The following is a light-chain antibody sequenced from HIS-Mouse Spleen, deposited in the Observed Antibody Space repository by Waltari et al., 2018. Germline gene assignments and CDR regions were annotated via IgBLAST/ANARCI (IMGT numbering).Light chain of an antibody. CDR3: CSYAGSSTWV. CDR2: EGS. V-gene: IGLV2-23*01. J-gene: IGLJ3*02. CDR1: SSDVGSYNL. Sequence: QSALTQPASVSGSPGQSITISCTGTSSDVGSYNLVSWYQQHPGKAPKLMIYEGSKRPSVVPNRFSGSKSGNTASLTISGLPAEDEADYYCCSYAGSSTWVFGGGTKLTVL.